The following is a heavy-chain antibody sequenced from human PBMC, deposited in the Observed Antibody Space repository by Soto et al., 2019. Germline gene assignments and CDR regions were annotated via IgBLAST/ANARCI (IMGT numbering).Heavy chain of an antibody. Sequence: GGSLRLSCAAFGFTFSSYIINWVRQAPGRGLEWVSSISTSSSYKYYADSVKGRFTISRDNAKNSLYLQMNSLRAEDTAVYYCARDPSPYDFWSGSKRPYGLDVWGQGTTVTVSS. J-gene: IGHJ6*02. V-gene: IGHV3-21*01. CDR1: GFTFSSYI. CDR2: ISTSSSYK. CDR3: ARDPSPYDFWSGSKRPYGLDV. D-gene: IGHD3-3*01.